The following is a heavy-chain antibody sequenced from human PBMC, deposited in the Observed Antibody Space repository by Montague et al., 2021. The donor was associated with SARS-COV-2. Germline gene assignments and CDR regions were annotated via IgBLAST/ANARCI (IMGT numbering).Heavy chain of an antibody. V-gene: IGHV4-39*01. CDR3: ARHKRWRIAAAGRDFDY. CDR2: IYYSGST. CDR1: GGSISSGGYY. Sequence: SETLSLTCTVSGGSISSGGYYWSWIRQHPGKGLEWIGYIYYSGSTYYNPSLKSRVTISVDTSKNQFSLKLSSVTAADTAVYYCARHKRWRIAAAGRDFDYWGQGTLVTVSS. D-gene: IGHD6-13*01. J-gene: IGHJ4*02.